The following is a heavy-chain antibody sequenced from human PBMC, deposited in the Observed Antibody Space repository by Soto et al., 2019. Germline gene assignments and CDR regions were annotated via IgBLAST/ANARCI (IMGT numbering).Heavy chain of an antibody. D-gene: IGHD1-1*01. J-gene: IGHJ4*02. CDR3: ARGRYGDY. Sequence: QVHLVQSGAEVKKPGASVKVSCKASGYTFTSYGITWVRQAPGQGLEWMGWISAHNGNTDYAQKLQGRVIVTRDTSTSTAYMELRILRSDDTAVYYCARGRYGDYWGQGALLSFSS. CDR1: GYTFTSYG. V-gene: IGHV1-18*01. CDR2: ISAHNGNT.